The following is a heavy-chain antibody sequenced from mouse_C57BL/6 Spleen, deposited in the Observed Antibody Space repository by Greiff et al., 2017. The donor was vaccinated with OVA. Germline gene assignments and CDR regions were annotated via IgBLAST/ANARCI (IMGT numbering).Heavy chain of an antibody. Sequence: EVQLQQSGPELVKPGASVKISCKASGYTFTDYYMNWVKQRHGQSLEWIGDINPDNGGTSYNQKFKGKATLTVDKSSSTAYMELRSLTSEDSAGYYCATQDYFNCGSGNWYFDDWGTGTTVTVSS. J-gene: IGHJ1*03. CDR1: GYTFTDYY. V-gene: IGHV1-26*01. CDR2: INPDNGGT. CDR3: ATQDYFNCGSGNWYFDD. D-gene: IGHD1-1*01.